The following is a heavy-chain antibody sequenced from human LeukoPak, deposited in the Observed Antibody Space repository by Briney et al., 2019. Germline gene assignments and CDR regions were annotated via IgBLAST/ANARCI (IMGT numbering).Heavy chain of an antibody. Sequence: SETLSLTCTVSGGSISNYYWTWIRQPPGKGLEWIGFISYSGNTNYNPSLKSRVTISLDTSKNQFSLKLISVTAADAAVYYCAKAPVTTCRGAYCYPFDYWGQGTLVTVSS. V-gene: IGHV4-59*01. CDR2: ISYSGNT. CDR1: GGSISNYY. CDR3: AKAPVTTCRGAYCYPFDY. J-gene: IGHJ4*02. D-gene: IGHD2-21*01.